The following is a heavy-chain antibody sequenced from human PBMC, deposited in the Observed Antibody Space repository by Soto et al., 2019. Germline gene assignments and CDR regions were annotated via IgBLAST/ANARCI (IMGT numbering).Heavy chain of an antibody. CDR2: ISDYNGNT. V-gene: IGHV1-18*01. Sequence: GASVKVSCKASGYTFTSYGISWVGQAPGQGLEGMGWISDYNGNTNYAQKLQGRVTMTTDTSTSTAYMELRSLRSDDTAVYYCARDGWDVAAAGDFDYWGQGTLVTVSS. CDR1: GYTFTSYG. CDR3: ARDGWDVAAAGDFDY. J-gene: IGHJ4*02. D-gene: IGHD6-13*01.